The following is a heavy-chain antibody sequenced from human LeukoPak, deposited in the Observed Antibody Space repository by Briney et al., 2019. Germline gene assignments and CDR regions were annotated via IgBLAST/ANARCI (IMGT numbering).Heavy chain of an antibody. CDR3: AKAAVAGTAFDY. D-gene: IGHD6-19*01. CDR2: ISWNSGSI. CDR1: GFTFDDYA. J-gene: IGHJ4*02. Sequence: GGPLRLSCAASGFTFDDYAMHWVRQAPGKGLEWVSGISWNSGSIGYADSVKGRFTISRDNAKNSLYLQMDSLRAEDTALYYCAKAAVAGTAFDYWGQGTLVTVSS. V-gene: IGHV3-9*01.